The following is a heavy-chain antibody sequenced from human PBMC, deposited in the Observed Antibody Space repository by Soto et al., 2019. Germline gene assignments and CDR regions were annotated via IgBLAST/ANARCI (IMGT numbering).Heavy chain of an antibody. Sequence: GGSLRLSCAASGFTFSSYGMHWVRQAPGKGLEWVAVISYDASNKYYADSVKGRFTISRDNSKNTLYLQMNSLRAEDTAVYYCANGNPVVAAHTRDYYYGMDVWGQGTTVTVSS. CDR1: GFTFSSYG. V-gene: IGHV3-30*18. D-gene: IGHD2-15*01. J-gene: IGHJ6*02. CDR3: ANGNPVVAAHTRDYYYGMDV. CDR2: ISYDASNK.